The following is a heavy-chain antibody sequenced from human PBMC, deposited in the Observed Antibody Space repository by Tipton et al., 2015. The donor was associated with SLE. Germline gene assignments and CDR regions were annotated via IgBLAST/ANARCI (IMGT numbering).Heavy chain of an antibody. CDR3: ARDRSGSSWFYGMDV. D-gene: IGHD6-13*01. Sequence: SLRLSCAASGFTFSSYEMNWVRQAPGKGLEWGSYISSSGSTIYYADSVKGRFTISRDNAKNSLYLQMNSLRAEDTAVYYCARDRSGSSWFYGMDVWGQGTTVTVSS. CDR2: ISSSGSTI. J-gene: IGHJ6*02. V-gene: IGHV3-48*03. CDR1: GFTFSSYE.